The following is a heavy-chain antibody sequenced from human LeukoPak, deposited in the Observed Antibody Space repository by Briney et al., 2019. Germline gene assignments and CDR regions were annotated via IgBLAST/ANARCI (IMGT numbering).Heavy chain of an antibody. J-gene: IGHJ3*02. Sequence: PGGSLRLSCAASGFTFSSYAMHWVRQAPGKGLEWVAVISYDGSNKYYADSVKGRFTISRDNSKNTLYLQMNSLRAEDTAVYYCARVKWELRENDAFDIWGQGTMVTVSS. D-gene: IGHD1-26*01. CDR3: ARVKWELRENDAFDI. V-gene: IGHV3-30-3*01. CDR2: ISYDGSNK. CDR1: GFTFSSYA.